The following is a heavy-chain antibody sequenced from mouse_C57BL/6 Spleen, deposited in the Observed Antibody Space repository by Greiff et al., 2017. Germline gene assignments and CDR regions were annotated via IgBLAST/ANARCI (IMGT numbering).Heavy chain of an antibody. CDR1: GFTFSSYA. CDR3: ARDRGLSSFDY. D-gene: IGHD2-2*01. V-gene: IGHV5-4*01. Sequence: EVQVVESGGGLVKPGGSLKFSCAASGFTFSSYAMSWVRQTPEKRLEWVATISAGGSYTDYPDNVKGRFTISRDNAKNNLYLQMSHLKSEDTAMYYCARDRGLSSFDYWGQGTTLTVSS. J-gene: IGHJ2*01. CDR2: ISAGGSYT.